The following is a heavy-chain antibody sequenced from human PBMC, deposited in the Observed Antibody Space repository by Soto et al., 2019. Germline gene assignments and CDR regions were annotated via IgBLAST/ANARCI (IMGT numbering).Heavy chain of an antibody. J-gene: IGHJ3*02. CDR3: GRGEFSVVPAATPPPPHI. V-gene: IGHV1-8*01. Sequence: GASVKVSCKASGYTFTSYDINWVRQATGQGLEWMGWMNPNSGNTGYAQKFQGRVTMTRNTSISTAYMELSSLRSEDTAVFYFGRGEFSVVPAATPPPPHIWGQGTMVTVSS. CDR2: MNPNSGNT. D-gene: IGHD2-2*01. CDR1: GYTFTSYD.